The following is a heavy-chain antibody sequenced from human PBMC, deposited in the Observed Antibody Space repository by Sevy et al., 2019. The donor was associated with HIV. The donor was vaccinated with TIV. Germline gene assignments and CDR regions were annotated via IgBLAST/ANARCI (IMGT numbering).Heavy chain of an antibody. Sequence: GGSLRLSCAASGFTFSSYAMSWVRQAPGKGLEWVSAISGSGGSTNYADSVKGRFTISRDNSKNTLYLQMNSLRAEDTAVYYCAKEYYYDSSGSVGAFDIWGQGTMVTVSS. CDR2: ISGSGGST. CDR3: AKEYYYDSSGSVGAFDI. V-gene: IGHV3-23*01. J-gene: IGHJ3*02. D-gene: IGHD3-22*01. CDR1: GFTFSSYA.